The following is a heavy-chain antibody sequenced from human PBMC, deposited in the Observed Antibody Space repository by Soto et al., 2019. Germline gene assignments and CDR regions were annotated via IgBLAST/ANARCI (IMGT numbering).Heavy chain of an antibody. V-gene: IGHV1-2*04. J-gene: IGHJ5*02. CDR2: INPNSGGT. CDR1: GYTFTGYY. Sequence: ASVKVSCKASGYTFTGYYMHWVRQAPGQGLEWMGWINPNSGGTNYAQKFQGWVTMTRDTSISTAYMELSRLRSDDTAVYYCARSPDYGDYGNTYNWFDPWGQGTLVTVS. D-gene: IGHD4-17*01. CDR3: ARSPDYGDYGNTYNWFDP.